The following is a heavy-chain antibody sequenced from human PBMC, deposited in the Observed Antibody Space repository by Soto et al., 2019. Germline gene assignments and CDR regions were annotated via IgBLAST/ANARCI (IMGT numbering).Heavy chain of an antibody. CDR2: IYYSGNT. V-gene: IGHV4-39*01. CDR3: ARLSGPYFDY. J-gene: IGHJ4*02. D-gene: IGHD3-10*01. CDR1: GGSISSSSYY. Sequence: QLQLQESGPGLVKPSETLSLTCTVSGGSISSSSYYWGWIRQPPGKGLEWIGSIYYSGNTYYNPSLKSRVTISVDTSKNQFSLKLSSVTAADTAVYYCARLSGPYFDYWGQGTLVTVSS.